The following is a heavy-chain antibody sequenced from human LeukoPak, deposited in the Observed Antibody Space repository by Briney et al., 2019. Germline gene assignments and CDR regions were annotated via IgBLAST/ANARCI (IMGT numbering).Heavy chain of an antibody. V-gene: IGHV3-23*01. CDR3: AISSSSSWVPY. D-gene: IGHD6-13*01. CDR2: RSTSGAGT. J-gene: IGHJ4*02. Sequence: GGSLRLSCAASGFTFNNYAINWVRQAPGKGLELVSGRSTSGAGTYYADSVKGRYTISRDNSQNTLYLQMHSLRAEDTAVYYCAISSSSSWVPYWGQGTLVTVSS. CDR1: GFTFNNYA.